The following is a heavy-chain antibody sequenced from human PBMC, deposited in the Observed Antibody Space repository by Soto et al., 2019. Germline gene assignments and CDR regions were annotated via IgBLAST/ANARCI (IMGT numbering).Heavy chain of an antibody. J-gene: IGHJ4*02. Sequence: ITLKESGPKLVKPTQTLTLTCTFSGFSLSPKGVRVGWIRQPPGKALEWLALIYWDDDKRYSPSLKSRLTINKDTSKNQVVLTMSNMDPVDTGTYYCAHRRRFDSGYGFFDYWGQGTLVTVSS. D-gene: IGHD5-12*01. CDR2: IYWDDDK. V-gene: IGHV2-5*02. CDR3: AHRRRFDSGYGFFDY. CDR1: GFSLSPKGVR.